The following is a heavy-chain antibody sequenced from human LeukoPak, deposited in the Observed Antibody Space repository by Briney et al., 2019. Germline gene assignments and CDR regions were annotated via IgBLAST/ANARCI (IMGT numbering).Heavy chain of an antibody. CDR1: GGSFSGYY. D-gene: IGHD2-2*01. J-gene: IGHJ4*02. Sequence: SETLSLTCAVYGGSFSGYYWSWIRQPPGKGLEWIGEINHSGSTNYNPSLKSRVTISVDTSKNQFSLKLSSVTAADTAVYYCARNPQDCSSTSCYFDYWGQGTLVTVSP. CDR3: ARNPQDCSSTSCYFDY. V-gene: IGHV4-34*01. CDR2: INHSGST.